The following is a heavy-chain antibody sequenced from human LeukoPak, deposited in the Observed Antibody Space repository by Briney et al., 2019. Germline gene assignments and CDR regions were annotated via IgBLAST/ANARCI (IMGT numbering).Heavy chain of an antibody. CDR3: ARESFEATEELDY. D-gene: IGHD5-24*01. CDR1: GFTFTIYS. J-gene: IGHJ4*02. CDR2: ISSSGTTI. Sequence: PGGSLRLSCAASGFTFTIYSMNWVRQAPGKGLEWVSYISSSGTTIYYADSVKGRFTISRDNAKNSLYLQMNSLRDEDTAVYYCARESFEATEELDYWGQGTLVTVSS. V-gene: IGHV3-48*02.